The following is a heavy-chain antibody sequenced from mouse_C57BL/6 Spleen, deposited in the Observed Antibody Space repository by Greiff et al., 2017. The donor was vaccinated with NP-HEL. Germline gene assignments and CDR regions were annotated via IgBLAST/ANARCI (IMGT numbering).Heavy chain of an antibody. D-gene: IGHD1-1*01. Sequence: VKLMESGPGLVQPSQSLSITCTVSGFSLTSYGVHWVRQPPGKGLEWLGVIWSGGSTDYNAAFISRLSISKDNSKSQVFFKMNSLQADDTAIYYCAKNREGYYYGSSYDYAMDDWGQGTSVTVSS. CDR1: GFSLTSYG. CDR2: IWSGGST. CDR3: AKNREGYYYGSSYDYAMDD. J-gene: IGHJ4*01. V-gene: IGHV2-4*01.